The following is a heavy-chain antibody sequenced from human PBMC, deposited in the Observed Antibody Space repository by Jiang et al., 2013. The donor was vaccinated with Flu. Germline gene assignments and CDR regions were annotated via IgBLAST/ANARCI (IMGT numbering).Heavy chain of an antibody. V-gene: IGHV1-46*01. Sequence: KASGYTFTSYYMHWVRQAPGQGLEWMGIINPSGGSTSYAQKFQGRVTMTRDTSTSTVYMELSSLRSEDTAVYYCARDGRYAYGGIDAFDIWGQGTMVTVSS. CDR1: GYTFTSYY. J-gene: IGHJ3*02. D-gene: IGHD4/OR15-4a*01. CDR3: ARDGRYAYGGIDAFDI. CDR2: INPSGGST.